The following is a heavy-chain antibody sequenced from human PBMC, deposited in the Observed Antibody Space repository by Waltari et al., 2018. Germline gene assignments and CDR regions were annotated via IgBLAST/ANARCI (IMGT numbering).Heavy chain of an antibody. CDR2: IKQDGSEK. V-gene: IGHV3-7*01. Sequence: EVQLVESGGGLVQPGGSLRLSCAASGFPFGSYWMSWVRQAPGKGLEWVANIKQDGSEKYYVDSVKGRFTISRDNAKNSLYLQMNSLRAEDTAVYYCASSKQLALFDYWGQGTLVTVSS. D-gene: IGHD6-6*01. CDR1: GFPFGSYW. J-gene: IGHJ4*02. CDR3: ASSKQLALFDY.